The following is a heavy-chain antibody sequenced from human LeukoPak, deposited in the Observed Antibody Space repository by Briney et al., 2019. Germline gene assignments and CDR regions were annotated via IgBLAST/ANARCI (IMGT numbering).Heavy chain of an antibody. CDR1: GFTFSSYA. J-gene: IGHJ4*02. CDR2: INDVSSHI. Sequence: GGSLRLSCAASGFTFSSYAMHWVRQAPGKGLEWVSSINDVSSHIYYADSVKGRFTISRNNANNSVSLQMNNLRAEDTAVYYCARDSTYYLRYGYFDSWGQGILVTVSS. V-gene: IGHV3-21*06. CDR3: ARDSTYYLRYGYFDS. D-gene: IGHD3-22*01.